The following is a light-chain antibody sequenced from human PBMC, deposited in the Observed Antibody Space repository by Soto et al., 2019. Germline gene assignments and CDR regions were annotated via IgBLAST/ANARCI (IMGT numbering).Light chain of an antibody. Sequence: QSALTQPASVSGSPGQSITISCTGTSSDVGAYNYVSWYQHHPGKAPKLMIYDVSIRPSGVSNRFSGSKSGNTASLTVSGLQAEDEADYYCSSYTSSNTYVFGTGTQLTVL. J-gene: IGLJ1*01. CDR2: DVS. CDR3: SSYTSSNTYV. CDR1: SSDVGAYNY. V-gene: IGLV2-14*03.